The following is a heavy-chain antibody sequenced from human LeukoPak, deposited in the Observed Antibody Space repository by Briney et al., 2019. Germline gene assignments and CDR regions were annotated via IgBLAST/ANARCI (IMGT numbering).Heavy chain of an antibody. CDR3: ARVGTWELQRVFDF. Sequence: GGSLRLSCATFGFAFSDYWMTWVRQVPGKGLEWVANINRERNEKYYVDSVKGRFTISRDNAKNSVDLQMDSLRVEDTAVYYCARVGTWELQRVFDFWGQGTLVSVSS. D-gene: IGHD1-26*01. CDR1: GFAFSDYW. V-gene: IGHV3-7*01. CDR2: INRERNEK. J-gene: IGHJ4*02.